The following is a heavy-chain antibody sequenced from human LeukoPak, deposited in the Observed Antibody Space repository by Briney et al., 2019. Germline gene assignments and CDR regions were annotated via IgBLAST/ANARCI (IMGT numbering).Heavy chain of an antibody. CDR3: ARTGELPYYFDY. CDR1: GFTFSNYA. Sequence: PGGSLRLSCAASGFTFSNYAMHWVRQAPGKGPEWVAVISSDGSNKYYADSVKGRFTFSRDNSKNTLYLQMTSLRAEDTAVYYCARTGELPYYFDYWGQGTLVTVSS. V-gene: IGHV3-30*04. CDR2: ISSDGSNK. J-gene: IGHJ4*02. D-gene: IGHD1-26*01.